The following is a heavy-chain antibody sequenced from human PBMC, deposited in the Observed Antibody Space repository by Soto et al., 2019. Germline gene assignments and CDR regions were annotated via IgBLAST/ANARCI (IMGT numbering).Heavy chain of an antibody. D-gene: IGHD2-21*01. CDR3: ARLYIVVVASELTYGMDV. J-gene: IGHJ6*02. V-gene: IGHV1-69*13. CDR1: GGTFSSYA. CDR2: IIPIFGTA. Sequence: SVKVSCKASGGTFSSYAISWVRQAPGQGLEWMGGIIPIFGTANYAQKFQGRVTITADESTSTAYMELSSLRSEDTAVYYCARLYIVVVASELTYGMDVWGQGTTVTVSS.